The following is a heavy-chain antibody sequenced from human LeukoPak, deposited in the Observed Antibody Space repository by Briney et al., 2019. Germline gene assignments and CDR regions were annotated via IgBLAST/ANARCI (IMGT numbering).Heavy chain of an antibody. V-gene: IGHV1-46*01. D-gene: IGHD6-19*01. CDR3: AGSGYSSGWPYYYYYYGMDV. CDR1: GYTFTSYY. J-gene: IGHJ6*02. Sequence: ASVKVSCKASGYTFTSYYMHWVRQAPGQGLEWMGIINPSGGSTSYAQKFQGRVTMTRDTSTSTVYMELSSLRSEDTAVYYCAGSGYSSGWPYYYYYYGMDVWGQGTTVTVSS. CDR2: INPSGGST.